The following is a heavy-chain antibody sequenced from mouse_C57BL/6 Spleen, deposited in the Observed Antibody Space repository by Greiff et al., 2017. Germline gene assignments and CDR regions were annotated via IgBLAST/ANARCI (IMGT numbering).Heavy chain of an antibody. CDR2: ISSGSSTI. J-gene: IGHJ1*03. Sequence: EVQLVESGGGLVKPGGSLKLSCAASGFTFSDYGMHWVRQAPEKGLEWVAYISSGSSTINYADTVKGRFTISRDNAKNTPFLQMTSLRSEDTAMYYCARKLRYWYFDVWGTGTTVTVSS. V-gene: IGHV5-17*01. CDR1: GFTFSDYG. CDR3: ARKLRYWYFDV. D-gene: IGHD1-1*01.